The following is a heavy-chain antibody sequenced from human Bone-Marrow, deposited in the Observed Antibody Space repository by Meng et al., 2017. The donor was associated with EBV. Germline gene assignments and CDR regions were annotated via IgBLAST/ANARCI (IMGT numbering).Heavy chain of an antibody. CDR2: INPGNGNT. CDR3: ATEPGYSSG. J-gene: IGHJ4*02. V-gene: IGHV1-3*01. D-gene: IGHD6-19*01. CDR1: GYTFTNYA. Sequence: GQRVPAWAQVRKTGASVKVSCKASGYTFTNYAMHWVRQAPGQRLEWMGWINPGNGNTKYSQKFQGRASITRDISASIVYMELTSLRSEDTAVYYCATEPGYSSGWGQGTLVTVSS.